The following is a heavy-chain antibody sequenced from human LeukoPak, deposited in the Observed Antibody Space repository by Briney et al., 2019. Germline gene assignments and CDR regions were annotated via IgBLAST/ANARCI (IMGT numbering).Heavy chain of an antibody. D-gene: IGHD6-13*01. V-gene: IGHV4-59*01. CDR3: ARVGPGYSSSANAFDI. CDR1: GGSFNTYW. CDR2: IYYTGNT. J-gene: IGHJ3*02. Sequence: ASETLSLTCTVSGGSFNTYWWAWIRQPPGKGLECIGYIYYTGNTKYDPSLEGRVTISMDTSKNQVSLKLNSVTAADTAVYYCARVGPGYSSSANAFDIWGQGTMVAVSS.